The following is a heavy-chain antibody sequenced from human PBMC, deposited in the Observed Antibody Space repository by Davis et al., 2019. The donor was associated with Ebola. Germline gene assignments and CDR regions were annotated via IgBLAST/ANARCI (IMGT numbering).Heavy chain of an antibody. V-gene: IGHV4-38-2*02. CDR3: ARANPIFGVVKS. CDR1: GYSISSGYY. Sequence: SETLSLTCTVSGYSISSGYYWGWIRQPPGKGLEWIGSIYHSGSTYYNPSLKSRVTISVDTSKNQFSLKLSSVTAADTAVYYCARANPIFGVVKSWGQGTLVTVSS. CDR2: IYHSGST. D-gene: IGHD3-3*01. J-gene: IGHJ4*02.